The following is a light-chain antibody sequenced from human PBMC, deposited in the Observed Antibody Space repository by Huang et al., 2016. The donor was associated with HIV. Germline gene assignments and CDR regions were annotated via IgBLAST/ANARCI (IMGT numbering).Light chain of an antibody. J-gene: IGKJ3*01. CDR3: QQYGRSPFT. CDR2: GAS. CDR1: QSISSTS. V-gene: IGKV3-20*01. Sequence: EIVLKQSPGTLSLSPGERGTLSCRASQSISSTSLAWYQHKPGQAPRLLIYGASTRATGIPDRCSGGGSGTDFTLIISRLEPEDFAVYYCQQYGRSPFTFGPGTRVDIK.